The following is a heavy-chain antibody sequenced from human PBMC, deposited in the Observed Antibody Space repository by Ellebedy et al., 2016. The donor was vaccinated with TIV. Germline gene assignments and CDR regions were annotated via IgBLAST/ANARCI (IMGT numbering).Heavy chain of an antibody. D-gene: IGHD1-1*01. CDR2: IAHDGSVI. CDR1: GFTFSHYG. Sequence: PGGSLRPSCATSGFTFSHYGMQWVRQAPGEGLEWVAVIAHDGSVIHYADSVKGRFTISRDNSKNTLSLQMYSLRPEDTAVYYCAKERDPLASTSFDSWGQGNLVTVSS. J-gene: IGHJ4*02. CDR3: AKERDPLASTSFDS. V-gene: IGHV3-30*18.